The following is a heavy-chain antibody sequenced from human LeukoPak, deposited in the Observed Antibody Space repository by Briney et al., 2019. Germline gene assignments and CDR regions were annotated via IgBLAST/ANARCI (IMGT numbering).Heavy chain of an antibody. D-gene: IGHD2-2*01. CDR1: GFTFSSYA. J-gene: IGHJ4*02. CDR3: AKVFCSSTSCSTINGYYFDY. CDR2: ISGSGGST. Sequence: GGSLRLSCAASGFTFSSYAMSWVRQAPGKGLEWVSAISGSGGSTYYVDSVKGRFTISRDNSKNTLYLQMNSLRAEDTAVYYCAKVFCSSTSCSTINGYYFDYWGREPWSPSPQ. V-gene: IGHV3-23*01.